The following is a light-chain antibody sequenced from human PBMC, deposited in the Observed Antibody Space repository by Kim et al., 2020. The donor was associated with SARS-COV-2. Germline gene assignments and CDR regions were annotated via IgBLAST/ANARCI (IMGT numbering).Light chain of an antibody. CDR2: GKN. CDR3: NSRDSRGNYWV. V-gene: IGLV3-19*01. CDR1: SLRNKY. J-gene: IGLJ3*02. Sequence: WGQTVSIKCQGDSLRNKYASWYLPKPGQARVLVIYGKNNRPAGIPARLSGSSSGNTASLTNTGAEAEDEADYHFNSRDSRGNYWVFGGGTQLTVL.